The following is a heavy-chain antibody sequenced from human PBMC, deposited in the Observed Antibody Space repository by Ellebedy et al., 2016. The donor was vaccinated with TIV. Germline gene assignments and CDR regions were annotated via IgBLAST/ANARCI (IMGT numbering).Heavy chain of an antibody. CDR3: VGDFTTVRGVMNPFDY. D-gene: IGHD3-10*01. V-gene: IGHV6-1*01. Sequence: SQTLSLTCXISGDSVSGNSAAWSWIRQSPSRGLEWLGRTYYRSKWYTYYAESVKSRLTINADTSKNQFSLQLKSVTPEDTAVYYCVGDFTTVRGVMNPFDYWGQGVLVTVSS. J-gene: IGHJ4*02. CDR2: TYYRSKWYT. CDR1: GDSVSGNSAA.